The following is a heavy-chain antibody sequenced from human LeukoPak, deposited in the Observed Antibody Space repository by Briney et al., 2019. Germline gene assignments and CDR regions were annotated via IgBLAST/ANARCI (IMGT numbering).Heavy chain of an antibody. Sequence: GSLRLSCAASGFTFSHFAMNWVRQAPGKGLEWVAGITGGGDKTYYAESLKGRFTISRDNSKSTRCLQLNSVRAADTAVYFCAKALVVAIALDAWGQRSLVSVSS. CDR1: GFTFSHFA. J-gene: IGHJ5*02. V-gene: IGHV3-23*01. D-gene: IGHD1-26*01. CDR3: AKALVVAIALDA. CDR2: ITGGGDKT.